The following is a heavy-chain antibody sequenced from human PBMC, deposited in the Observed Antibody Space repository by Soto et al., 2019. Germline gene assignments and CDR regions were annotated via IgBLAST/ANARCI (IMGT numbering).Heavy chain of an antibody. CDR1: GGSISSGGYY. Sequence: SETLSLTCTVSGGSISSGGYYWSWIRQHPGKGLEWIGYTYYSGSTYYNPSLKSRVTISVDTSKNQFSLKLSSVTAADTAVYYCARDLDGTTIYDYWGQGTLVTSPQ. CDR2: TYYSGST. J-gene: IGHJ4*02. V-gene: IGHV4-31*03. CDR3: ARDLDGTTIYDY. D-gene: IGHD1-7*01.